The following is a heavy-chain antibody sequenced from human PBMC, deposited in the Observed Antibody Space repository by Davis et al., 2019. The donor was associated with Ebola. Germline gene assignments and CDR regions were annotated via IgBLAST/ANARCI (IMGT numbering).Heavy chain of an antibody. Sequence: GESLKISCAASGFTFSDYYMSWIRQAPGKGLEWVSYISSSSSYTNYADSVKGRFTISRDNAKNSLYLQMNSLRAEDTAVYYCARDSSSWYFSGMDVWGQGTTVTVSS. V-gene: IGHV3-11*06. CDR2: ISSSSSYT. D-gene: IGHD6-13*01. CDR1: GFTFSDYY. CDR3: ARDSSSWYFSGMDV. J-gene: IGHJ6*02.